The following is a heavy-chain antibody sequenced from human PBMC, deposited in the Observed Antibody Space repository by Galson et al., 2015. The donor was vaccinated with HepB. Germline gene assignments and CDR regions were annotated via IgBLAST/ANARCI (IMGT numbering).Heavy chain of an antibody. Sequence: SLRLSCAASGFTFNNYAMHWVRQAPGKGLKYVSVISSNGGSTYYADSVKGRFIISRDNSKNTLYLQMSSLRVEDTGVYYCVKGTSTYSSGWRLDFWGQGTLVTVSS. D-gene: IGHD6-19*01. CDR3: VKGTSTYSSGWRLDF. CDR2: ISSNGGST. CDR1: GFTFNNYA. J-gene: IGHJ4*02. V-gene: IGHV3-64D*06.